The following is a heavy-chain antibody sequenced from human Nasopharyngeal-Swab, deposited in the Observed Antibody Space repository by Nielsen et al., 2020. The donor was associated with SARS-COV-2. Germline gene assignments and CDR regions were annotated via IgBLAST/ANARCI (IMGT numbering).Heavy chain of an antibody. Sequence: SETLSLTCAVYGGSFSGYYWTWIRQPPGKGLEWIGEINHSGSTNYNPSLKSRATISVDTSKNQFSLKLSSVTAADTAVYFCARDITQLLWFGESRAFDIWGQGTKVTVSS. J-gene: IGHJ3*02. CDR2: INHSGST. CDR3: ARDITQLLWFGESRAFDI. CDR1: GGSFSGYY. V-gene: IGHV4-34*01. D-gene: IGHD3-10*01.